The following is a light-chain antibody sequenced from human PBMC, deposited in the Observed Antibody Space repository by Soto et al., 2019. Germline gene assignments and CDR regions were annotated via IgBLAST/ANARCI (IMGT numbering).Light chain of an antibody. V-gene: IGKV3-15*01. J-gene: IGKJ1*01. CDR3: QQYDVWPQT. CDR1: QDVRNG. Sequence: DIVLTQSPGTLSVSPGGRATLCCRTSQDVRNGLAWYQQKPGQAPRLLIHGASTRATGTPARFSGSGSGTEFILTISSLQSEDFATYYCQQYDVWPQTFGQGTTVEI. CDR2: GAS.